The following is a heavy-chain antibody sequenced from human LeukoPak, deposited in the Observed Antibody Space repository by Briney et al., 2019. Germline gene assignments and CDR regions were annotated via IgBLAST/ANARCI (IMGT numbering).Heavy chain of an antibody. D-gene: IGHD3-22*01. V-gene: IGHV6-1*01. CDR3: ARTYYDSGGYHVSTVY. J-gene: IGHJ4*02. CDR1: GDGVSSNSAA. Sequence: SQTLSLTCVISGDGVSSNSAAWNWIRQSPSRGLEWLGRIYYRSKWFSDYTVSMRSRVTINPDTSKNQFSLQLNSVTPEDTAVYYCARTYYDSGGYHVSTVYWGQGTLVTVSS. CDR2: IYYRSKWFS.